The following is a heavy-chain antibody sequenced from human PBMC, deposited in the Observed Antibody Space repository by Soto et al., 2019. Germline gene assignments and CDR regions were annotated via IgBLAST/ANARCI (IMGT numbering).Heavy chain of an antibody. Sequence: QVQLVESGGGVVQPGRSLRLSCAASGFTFSSYGMHWVRQAPGKGLEWVAVIWYDGSNKYYADSVKGRFTISRDNSKNTLYLQRNSLRAEDTAVYYCARDRIALDYWGQGTLVTVSS. V-gene: IGHV3-33*01. CDR3: ARDRIALDY. D-gene: IGHD6-13*01. J-gene: IGHJ4*02. CDR1: GFTFSSYG. CDR2: IWYDGSNK.